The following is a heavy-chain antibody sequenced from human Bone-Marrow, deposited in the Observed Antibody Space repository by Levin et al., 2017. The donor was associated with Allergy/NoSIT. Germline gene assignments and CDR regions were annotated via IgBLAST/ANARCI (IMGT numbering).Heavy chain of an antibody. CDR3: ARGRQRYCSGGSCYLSGDS. Sequence: KISCKASGGTFSSYAISWVRQAPGQGLEWMGGIIPIFGTANYAQKFQGRVTITADESTSTAYMELSSLRSEDTAVYYCARGRQRYCSGGSCYLSGDSWGQGTMVTVSS. CDR1: GGTFSSYA. D-gene: IGHD2-15*01. CDR2: IIPIFGTA. V-gene: IGHV1-69*01. J-gene: IGHJ3*02.